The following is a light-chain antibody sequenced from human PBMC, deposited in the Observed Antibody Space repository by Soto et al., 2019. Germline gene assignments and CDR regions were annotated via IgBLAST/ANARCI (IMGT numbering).Light chain of an antibody. CDR2: GAS. CDR1: QSVSNNY. CDR3: QQYGRSQT. V-gene: IGKV3-20*01. Sequence: IVLTHSPGSLSLSPGEIATLSGRASQSVSNNYLAWYQQKPGQAPRLLIYGASNRATGIPDRFSGSGSGTDFTLTISRLEPEDFALYYCQQYGRSQTFGQGTKVDIK. J-gene: IGKJ1*01.